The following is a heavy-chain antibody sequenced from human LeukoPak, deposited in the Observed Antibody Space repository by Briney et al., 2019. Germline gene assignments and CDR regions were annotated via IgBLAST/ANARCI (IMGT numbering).Heavy chain of an antibody. V-gene: IGHV5-51*01. J-gene: IGHJ3*02. CDR1: GYSFSNYW. CDR2: IYPGDSDT. CDR3: ARRRWADAFDI. D-gene: IGHD4-23*01. Sequence: GESLKISCKGSGYSFSNYWIAWVRQMPGKGLEWMGIIYPGDSDTTYSPSFQGQVTISADKSISTAYLLWSSLKASDTAMYYCARRRWADAFDIWGQGTMVTVSS.